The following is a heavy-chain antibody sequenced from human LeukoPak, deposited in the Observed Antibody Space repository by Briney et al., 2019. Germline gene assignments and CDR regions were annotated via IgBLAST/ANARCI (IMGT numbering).Heavy chain of an antibody. D-gene: IGHD3-10*01. J-gene: IGHJ6*03. CDR1: GFTFSSYS. Sequence: GGSLRLSCAASGFTFSSYSMNWVRQAPGKGLEWVSSISSSSSYIYYADPVKGRFTISRDNAKNSLYLQMNSLRAEDTAVYYCARAHYGSGSYYSLNYYYYYMDVWGKGTTVTISS. CDR3: ARAHYGSGSYYSLNYYYYYMDV. CDR2: ISSSSSYI. V-gene: IGHV3-21*01.